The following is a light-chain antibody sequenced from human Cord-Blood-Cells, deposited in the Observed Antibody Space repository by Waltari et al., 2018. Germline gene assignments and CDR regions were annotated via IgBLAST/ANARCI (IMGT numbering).Light chain of an antibody. CDR1: SSDVWSYNL. Sequence: QSALTQPASVSGSPGQSITISFTGTSSDVWSYNLVSWYQQHPGKAPKLMIYEVSKRPSGVSNRFSGSKSGNTASLTISGLQAEDEADYYCCSYAGSSTYVFGTGTKVTVL. J-gene: IGLJ1*01. CDR3: CSYAGSSTYV. V-gene: IGLV2-23*02. CDR2: EVS.